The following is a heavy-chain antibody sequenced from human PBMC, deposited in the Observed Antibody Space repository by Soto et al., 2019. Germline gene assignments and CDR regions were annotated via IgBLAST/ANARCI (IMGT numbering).Heavy chain of an antibody. CDR1: GFTFSSSA. CDR2: ISYDGTYK. J-gene: IGHJ4*02. CDR3: AKDRGYYSSSWPLY. D-gene: IGHD6-13*01. V-gene: IGHV3-30*04. Sequence: PGGSLRPSCAASGFTFSSSAMHWFLQAPGKGLEWVAVISYDGTYKHYADSVKGRFTFSRDNSKNTVYLQMNSLRAEDTAVYYCAKDRGYYSSSWPLYWGQGTLVTVSS.